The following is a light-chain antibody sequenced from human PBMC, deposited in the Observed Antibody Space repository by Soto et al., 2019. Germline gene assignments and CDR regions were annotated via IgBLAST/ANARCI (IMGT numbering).Light chain of an antibody. CDR2: EAS. V-gene: IGKV1-9*01. J-gene: IGKJ4*01. Sequence: DIHLTQSPSFLSASVGDRVTITCRASQGISSFLAWYQQKPGKAPKLLIYEASTLQSGVPSRFSGSGSGTEFTLTISSMQPEDFATYYCQQLNTDPLTFGGGTKVEI. CDR3: QQLNTDPLT. CDR1: QGISSF.